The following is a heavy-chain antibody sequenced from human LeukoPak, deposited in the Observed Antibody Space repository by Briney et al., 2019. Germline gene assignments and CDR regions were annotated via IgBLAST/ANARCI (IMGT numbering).Heavy chain of an antibody. J-gene: IGHJ4*02. Sequence: GGSLRLSCAASGFTFSSYWMSWVRQAPGKGLEWVANIKQDGSQKYYVDSVKGRFTISRDNAKNSLYLQMNSLRAEDTAVYYCARGDSSSKIDYWGQGTLVTVSS. D-gene: IGHD6-6*01. CDR2: IKQDGSQK. CDR1: GFTFSSYW. V-gene: IGHV3-7*01. CDR3: ARGDSSSKIDY.